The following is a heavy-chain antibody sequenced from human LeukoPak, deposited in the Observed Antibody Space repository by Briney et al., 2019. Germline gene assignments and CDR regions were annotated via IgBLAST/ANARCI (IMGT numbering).Heavy chain of an antibody. Sequence: ASVKVSCKASGYTFTGYYMHWVRQAPGQGLEWMGWINPNSGGTNYAQKFQGRVTMTRDTSISTAYMELSRLRSDDTAVYYCARAVSSGYYYYDDYWGQGTLVTVSS. CDR3: ARAVSSGYYYYDDY. V-gene: IGHV1-2*02. CDR1: GYTFTGYY. J-gene: IGHJ4*02. CDR2: INPNSGGT. D-gene: IGHD3-22*01.